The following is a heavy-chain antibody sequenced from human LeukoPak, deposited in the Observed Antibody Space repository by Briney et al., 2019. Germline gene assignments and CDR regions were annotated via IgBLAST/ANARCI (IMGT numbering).Heavy chain of an antibody. CDR2: INAGNGNT. CDR1: QYTFTDYA. J-gene: IGHJ4*02. V-gene: IGHV1-3*01. Sequence: GASVKVSCKASQYTFTDYAVHWVRQAPGQGLEWMGWINAGNGNTKYSQKFQGRVTITRDTSASTAYMELSSLRSEDTAVYYCATGGIAAVFDYWGQGTLVTVSS. CDR3: ATGGIAAVFDY. D-gene: IGHD6-13*01.